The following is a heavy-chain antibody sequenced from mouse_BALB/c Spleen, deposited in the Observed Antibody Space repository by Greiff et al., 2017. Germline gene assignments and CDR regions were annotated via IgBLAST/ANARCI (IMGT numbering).Heavy chain of an antibody. CDR2: IWGGGST. CDR1: GFSLSRYS. J-gene: IGHJ2*01. V-gene: IGHV2-6-4*01. Sequence: VQVVESGPGLVAPSHSLSITCTVSGFSLSRYSVHWVRQRPGKGLEWLGMIWGGGSTDYNSALKSRLSISKDNSKSQVFLKMNSLQTDDTAMYYCARKWEYGNYLDYWGQGTTLTVSS. D-gene: IGHD2-10*02. CDR3: ARKWEYGNYLDY.